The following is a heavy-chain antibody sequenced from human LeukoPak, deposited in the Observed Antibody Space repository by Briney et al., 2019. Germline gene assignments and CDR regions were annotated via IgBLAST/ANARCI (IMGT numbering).Heavy chain of an antibody. CDR3: ARVVVNSYGYYSCDY. CDR2: ISGSSSYI. CDR1: GFTFSSYS. V-gene: IGHV3-21*01. Sequence: PGGSLRLSCAASGFTFSSYSMNWVRQAPGKGLEWVSSISGSSSYIYYADSVKGRFTISRDNAKNSLYLQMNSLRAEDTAVYYCARVVVNSYGYYSCDYWGQGTLVTVSS. J-gene: IGHJ4*02. D-gene: IGHD5-18*01.